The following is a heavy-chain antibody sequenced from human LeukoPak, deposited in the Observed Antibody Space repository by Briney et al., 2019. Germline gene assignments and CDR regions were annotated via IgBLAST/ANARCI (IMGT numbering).Heavy chain of an antibody. Sequence: PGGSLRLSCAASAFTFSSYWMSWVRQAPGKGLEWVANIKQDGTEKYYVDSVKGRFTISRDNSKGTVSLQMNSLRPEDTAVYYCAKDDAWLQYGDWGRGTLVTVSS. CDR1: AFTFSSYW. V-gene: IGHV3-7*03. D-gene: IGHD5-24*01. CDR3: AKDDAWLQYGD. J-gene: IGHJ4*02. CDR2: IKQDGTEK.